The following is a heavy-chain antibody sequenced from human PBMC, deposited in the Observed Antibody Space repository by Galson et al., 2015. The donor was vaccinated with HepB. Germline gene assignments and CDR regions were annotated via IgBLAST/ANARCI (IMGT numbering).Heavy chain of an antibody. CDR1: GFTVSSNY. D-gene: IGHD2-2*01. CDR2: IYSGGST. V-gene: IGHV3-53*01. J-gene: IGHJ6*02. Sequence: SLRLSCAASGFTVSSNYMSWVRQAPGKGLEWVSVIYSGGSTYYADSVKGRFTISRDNSKNTLYLQMNSLRAEDTAVYYCASRYCSSTSCSDYYYYYYGMDVWGQGTTVTVSS. CDR3: ASRYCSSTSCSDYYYYYYGMDV.